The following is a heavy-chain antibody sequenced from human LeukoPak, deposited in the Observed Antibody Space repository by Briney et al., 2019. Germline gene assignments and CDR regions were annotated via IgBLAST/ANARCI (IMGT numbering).Heavy chain of an antibody. D-gene: IGHD1-26*01. V-gene: IGHV3-23*01. CDR2: ISGSGGST. CDR3: AKSKSHWDGDPAWEY. J-gene: IGHJ4*02. CDR1: GGSISTSSYY. Sequence: ETLSLTCTVSGGSISTSSYYWGWVRQAPGKGREWVSAISGSGGSTYYADSVKGRFTISRDNYKNTLYLPMSSLRAEDTAVYYCAKSKSHWDGDPAWEYWGQGTLVTVSS.